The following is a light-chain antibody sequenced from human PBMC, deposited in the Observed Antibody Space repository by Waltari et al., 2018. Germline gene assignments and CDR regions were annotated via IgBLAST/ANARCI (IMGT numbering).Light chain of an antibody. Sequence: QSGLTQPPSVSGAPGQRVTISCTGSSSNIGAGYDVNWYQLLPGTAPKLPIYGNSKRRSGVPDRFSGSKSGPSAALAITGLQAEDEADYYCQSYDSSLSGSIFGGGTKLTVL. J-gene: IGLJ2*01. CDR3: QSYDSSLSGSI. V-gene: IGLV1-40*01. CDR2: GNS. CDR1: SSNIGAGYD.